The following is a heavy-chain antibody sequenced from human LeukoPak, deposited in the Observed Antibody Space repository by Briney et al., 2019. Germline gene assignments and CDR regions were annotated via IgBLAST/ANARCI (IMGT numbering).Heavy chain of an antibody. D-gene: IGHD1-26*01. CDR2: IYYSGST. CDR3: ARKYPYSGSYPYWYFDL. CDR1: GVSISSSSYY. J-gene: IGHJ2*01. V-gene: IGHV4-39*07. Sequence: SETLSLTCTVSGVSISSSSYYWGWIRQPPGKGLEWIGSIYYSGSTYYNPSLKSRVTISVDTSKNQFSLKLSSVTAADTAVYYCARKYPYSGSYPYWYFDLWGRGTLVTVSS.